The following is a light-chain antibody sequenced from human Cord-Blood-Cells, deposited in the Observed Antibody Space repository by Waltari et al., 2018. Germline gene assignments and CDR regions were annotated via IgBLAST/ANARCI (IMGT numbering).Light chain of an antibody. CDR2: AAS. CDR3: QQSYSTWT. CDR1: QSISSY. Sequence: IQMTQSPSSLSASVGCRVTITCRASQSISSYLNWYQQKPGKAPKLLIYAASSLQSGVPSRFSGSGSGTDFTLTISSLQPEDFATYYCQQSYSTWTFGQGTKVEIK. J-gene: IGKJ1*01. V-gene: IGKV1-39*01.